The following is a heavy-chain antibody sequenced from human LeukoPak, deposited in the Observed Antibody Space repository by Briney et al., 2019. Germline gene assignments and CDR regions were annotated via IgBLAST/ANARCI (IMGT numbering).Heavy chain of an antibody. V-gene: IGHV3-30-3*01. Sequence: GRSLRLSCAASGFTFSSYAMDWVRQAPGKGLGWVAVISYDGSNKYYADSVKDRVTISRDNSKNTLYLQINSLKAEDTAVYYCAKEYDSSGYYYENWFDPWGQGTLVTVSS. J-gene: IGHJ5*02. D-gene: IGHD3-22*01. CDR3: AKEYDSSGYYYENWFDP. CDR1: GFTFSSYA. CDR2: ISYDGSNK.